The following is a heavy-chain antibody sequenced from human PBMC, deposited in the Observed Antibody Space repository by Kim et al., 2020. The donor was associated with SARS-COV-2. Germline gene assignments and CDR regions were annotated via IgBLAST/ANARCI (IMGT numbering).Heavy chain of an antibody. Sequence: SETLSLTCTVSGGSISSSSYYWGWIRQPPGKGLEWIGSIYYSGSTYYNPSLKSRVTISVDTSKNQFSLKLSSVTAADTAVYYCARDSKQLDPWCFDYWGQGTLVTVSS. CDR2: IYYSGST. J-gene: IGHJ4*02. D-gene: IGHD6-13*01. V-gene: IGHV4-39*07. CDR3: ARDSKQLDPWCFDY. CDR1: GGSISSSSYY.